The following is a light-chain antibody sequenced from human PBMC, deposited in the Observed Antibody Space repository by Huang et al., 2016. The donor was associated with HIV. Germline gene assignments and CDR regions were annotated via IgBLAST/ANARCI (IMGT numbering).Light chain of an antibody. Sequence: DIIMTQSPDSLAVSLGERATLKCRSRQRVYSSSTSKEYMAWFQQKPGQPPRLLLFWESTREAGVPDRFSGSGSGTHFTLTIANLEAEDAAIYYCQQYYSSPQTFGQGTRVEVK. J-gene: IGKJ1*01. CDR3: QQYYSSPQT. CDR2: WES. CDR1: QRVYSSSTSKEY. V-gene: IGKV4-1*01.